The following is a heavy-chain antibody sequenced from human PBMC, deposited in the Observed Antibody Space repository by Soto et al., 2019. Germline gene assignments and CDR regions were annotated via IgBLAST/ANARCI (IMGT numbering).Heavy chain of an antibody. CDR2: IYYSGST. CDR3: ASQRITMVRGIDY. CDR1: GGSISSGGYY. Sequence: SETLSLTGTVSGGSISSGGYYWSWIRRHPGKGLEWIGYIYYSGSTYYNPSLKSRVTISVDTSKNQFSLKLSSVTAADTAVYYCASQRITMVRGIDYWGQGTLVTVSS. J-gene: IGHJ4*02. V-gene: IGHV4-31*03. D-gene: IGHD3-10*01.